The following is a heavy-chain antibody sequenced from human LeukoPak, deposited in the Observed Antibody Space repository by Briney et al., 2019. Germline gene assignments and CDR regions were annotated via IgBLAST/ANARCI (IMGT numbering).Heavy chain of an antibody. Sequence: SETLSLTCTVSGGSISSSSYYWGWIRQPPGEGLEWIGSIYYSGSTYYNPSLKSRVTISVDTSKNQFSLKLSSVTAADTAVYYCARHFPRTTLYYFDYWGQGTLVTVSS. D-gene: IGHD2-2*01. CDR2: IYYSGST. CDR1: GGSISSSSYY. J-gene: IGHJ4*02. CDR3: ARHFPRTTLYYFDY. V-gene: IGHV4-39*01.